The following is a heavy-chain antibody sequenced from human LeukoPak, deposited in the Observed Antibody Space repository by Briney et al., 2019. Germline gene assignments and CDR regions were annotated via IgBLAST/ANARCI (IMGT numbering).Heavy chain of an antibody. CDR1: GFTFTSSA. Sequence: ASVTVSCKASGFTFTSSAMQWVRQACGQRLEWIGWIVVGSGNTNCAQKFQERVTITRDMSTSTAYMELSSLRSEDTAVYYCAALQDRDGYNPWGQGTLVTVSS. J-gene: IGHJ5*02. V-gene: IGHV1-58*02. CDR3: AALQDRDGYNP. D-gene: IGHD5-24*01. CDR2: IVVGSGNT.